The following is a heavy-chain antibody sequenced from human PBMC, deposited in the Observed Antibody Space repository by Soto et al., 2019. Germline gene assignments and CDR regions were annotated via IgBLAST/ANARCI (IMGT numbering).Heavy chain of an antibody. Sequence: GASVKVSCKASGGTFSSYAISWVRQAPGQGLEWMGGIIPIFGTANYAQKFQGRVTITADESTSTAYMELSSLRSEDTAVYYCARDLRGSSGHIIWGQGTLVTVSS. V-gene: IGHV1-69*13. J-gene: IGHJ4*02. D-gene: IGHD6-19*01. CDR3: ARDLRGSSGHII. CDR2: IIPIFGTA. CDR1: GGTFSSYA.